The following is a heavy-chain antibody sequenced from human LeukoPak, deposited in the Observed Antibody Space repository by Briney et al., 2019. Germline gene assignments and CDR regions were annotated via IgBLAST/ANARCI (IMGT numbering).Heavy chain of an antibody. V-gene: IGHV3-30-3*01. CDR3: ARDSMATMGYFDY. J-gene: IGHJ4*02. CDR2: ISYDGSNK. Sequence: GRSLRLSCAASGFTFSSYAMHWVRQAPGKGLEWVAVISYDGSNKYYADSVKGRFTISRDNSKNTLYLQMNSLRAEDTAAYYCARDSMATMGYFDYWGQGTLVTVSS. CDR1: GFTFSSYA. D-gene: IGHD5-24*01.